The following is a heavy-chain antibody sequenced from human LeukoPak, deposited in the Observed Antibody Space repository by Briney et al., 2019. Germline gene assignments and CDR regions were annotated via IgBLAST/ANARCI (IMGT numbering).Heavy chain of an antibody. J-gene: IGHJ6*03. V-gene: IGHV4-34*01. D-gene: IGHD3-22*01. CDR3: ARGRPYYYDSSGYLYYYYYMDV. CDR2: INHSGST. CDR1: GFTFSNYA. Sequence: PGGSLRLSCAASGFTFSNYAMSWVRQAPGKGLEWIGEINHSGSTNYNPSLKSRVTISVDTSKNQFSLKLSSVTAADTAVYYCARGRPYYYDSSGYLYYYYYMDVWGKGTTVTVSS.